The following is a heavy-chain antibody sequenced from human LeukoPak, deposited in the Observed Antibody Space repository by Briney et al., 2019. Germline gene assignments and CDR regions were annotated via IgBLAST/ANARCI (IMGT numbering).Heavy chain of an antibody. Sequence: VQPGGSLRLSCAASGFTFSSYWMSWVRQAPGKGLEWVANIKQDGSEKYYVDSVKGRFTISRDNAKNSLYLQMNSLRAEDTAVYYCASHPYDILTGYYKYYLDYWGQGTLVTVSS. J-gene: IGHJ4*02. V-gene: IGHV3-7*03. CDR1: GFTFSSYW. CDR3: ASHPYDILTGYYKYYLDY. D-gene: IGHD3-9*01. CDR2: IKQDGSEK.